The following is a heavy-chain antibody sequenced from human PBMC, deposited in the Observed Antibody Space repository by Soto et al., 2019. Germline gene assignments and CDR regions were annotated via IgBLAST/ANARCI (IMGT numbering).Heavy chain of an antibody. J-gene: IGHJ4*02. Sequence: SETLSLTCTVSGGSISSYYWSWIRQPPGKGLEWIGYIYYSGSTNYNPSLKSRVTISVDTSKNQFSLKLSSVTAADTAVYYCARGRGYSYGSFDYWGQGTLVTVSS. CDR2: IYYSGST. V-gene: IGHV4-59*01. CDR3: ARGRGYSYGSFDY. D-gene: IGHD5-18*01. CDR1: GGSISSYY.